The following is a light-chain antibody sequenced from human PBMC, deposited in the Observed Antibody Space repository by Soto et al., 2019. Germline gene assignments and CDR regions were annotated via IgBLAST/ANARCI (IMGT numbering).Light chain of an antibody. V-gene: IGKV3-20*01. CDR2: GAS. J-gene: IGKJ2*01. CDR3: QQYGSSGYT. CDR1: QSVSSSY. Sequence: EIVLTQSPGTLSLSPGERATLSCRASQSVSSSYLAWYQQKPGQAPRLLIYGASSRATGIPDRFSGSGSGTDFPRTINRLEPEDFAVYYCQQYGSSGYTFGQGTTLEIK.